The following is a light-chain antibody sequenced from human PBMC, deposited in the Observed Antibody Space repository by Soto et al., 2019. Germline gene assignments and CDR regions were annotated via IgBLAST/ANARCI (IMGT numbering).Light chain of an antibody. Sequence: DIQMTQSPSSLSASVGDRVTIACQSSHDVSRNLNWFQQKPWEAPKLLIYDASNLERGVPSRFSGSGSGTDFTITISSLQPEDVATYYCQQYNSMLYFGGGTEVEIK. CDR2: DAS. CDR3: QQYNSMLY. CDR1: HDVSRN. J-gene: IGKJ4*01. V-gene: IGKV1-33*01.